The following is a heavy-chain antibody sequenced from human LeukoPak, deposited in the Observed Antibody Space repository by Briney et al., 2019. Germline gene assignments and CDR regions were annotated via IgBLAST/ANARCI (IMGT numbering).Heavy chain of an antibody. V-gene: IGHV1-3*01. CDR3: ARVGGLMTMDV. J-gene: IGHJ6*02. Sequence: XKXSCKASGYTFTSYAMHWVRQAPGQRLEWMGWINAGNGNTKYSQKFQGRVTITRDTSASTAYMELSSLRSEDTAVYYCARVGGLMTMDVWGQGTTVTVSS. D-gene: IGHD3-16*01. CDR1: GYTFTSYA. CDR2: INAGNGNT.